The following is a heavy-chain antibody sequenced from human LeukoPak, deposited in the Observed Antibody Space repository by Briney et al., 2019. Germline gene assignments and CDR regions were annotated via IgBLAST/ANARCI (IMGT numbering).Heavy chain of an antibody. Sequence: SETLSLTCTVSGGSISIYYWRLIRQPPGKGLEWIGYIYYSGSTNYNPSLKSRVTISVDTSKNQFSLKLSSVTAADTAVYYCASYCSSTSCYGYYFDYWGQGTLVTVSS. J-gene: IGHJ4*02. CDR2: IYYSGST. CDR1: GGSISIYY. CDR3: ASYCSSTSCYGYYFDY. D-gene: IGHD2-2*01. V-gene: IGHV4-59*01.